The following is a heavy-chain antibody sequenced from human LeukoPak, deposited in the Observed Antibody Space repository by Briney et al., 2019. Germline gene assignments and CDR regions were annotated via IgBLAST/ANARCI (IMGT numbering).Heavy chain of an antibody. CDR1: GYSFTTSW. CDR2: IYPGDSDT. CDR3: ARRERGSGSQIYVGY. J-gene: IGHJ4*02. D-gene: IGHD1-26*01. V-gene: IGHV5-51*01. Sequence: GESLKISCKGSGYSFTTSWIGWVRQMPGKGLEWMGIIYPGDSDTRYSPSFQGQVTISADKSISTAYLQWSSLKTSDTAMYFCARRERGSGSQIYVGYWGQGTLVTVSS.